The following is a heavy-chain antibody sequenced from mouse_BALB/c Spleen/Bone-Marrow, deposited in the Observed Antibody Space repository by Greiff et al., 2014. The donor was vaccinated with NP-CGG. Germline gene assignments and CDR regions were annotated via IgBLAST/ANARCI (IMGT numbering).Heavy chain of an antibody. CDR3: ARYRYYGSSYAMDY. J-gene: IGHJ4*01. V-gene: IGHV14-3*02. D-gene: IGHD1-1*01. CDR2: IDPANGNT. CDR1: GFNIKDTY. Sequence: EVQLQQSGAELVKPGASVKLSCTASGFNIKDTYMHWVMQRPEQGLEWIGRIDPANGNTKYDPKFQGKATITADTSSNTAYLQISSLTSEDTAVYYCARYRYYGSSYAMDYWGQGTSVTVSS.